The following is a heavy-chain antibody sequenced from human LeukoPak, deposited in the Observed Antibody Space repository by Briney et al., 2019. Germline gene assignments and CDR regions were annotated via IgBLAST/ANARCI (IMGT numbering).Heavy chain of an antibody. J-gene: IGHJ4*02. V-gene: IGHV3-11*04. D-gene: IGHD3-10*01. CDR3: AKVAKYFYGPETYYFFEQ. CDR1: GFTFSDYY. Sequence: GGSLRLSCAASGFTFSDYYMSWIRQAPGKGLEWVSYISSSGSTIYYADSVKGRFTISRDNAKNSLYLQMNSLRVEDTAVYYCAKVAKYFYGPETYYFFEQWGQGTPVTASS. CDR2: ISSSGSTI.